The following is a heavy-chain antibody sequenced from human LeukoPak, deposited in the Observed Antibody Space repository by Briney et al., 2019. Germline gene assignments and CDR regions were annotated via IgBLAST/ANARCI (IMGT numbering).Heavy chain of an antibody. CDR1: GFTFSSYG. Sequence: GGSLRLSCAASGFTFSSYGMHWVRQAPGKGLEWVAVIWYAGSNKYYADSVKGRFTISRDNSKKTLYLQMNSLRAEDTAVYYCSSTTRYYYYYGMDVWGKGTTVTVSS. CDR2: IWYAGSNK. J-gene: IGHJ6*04. CDR3: SSTTRYYYYYGMDV. V-gene: IGHV3-33*01. D-gene: IGHD2-2*01.